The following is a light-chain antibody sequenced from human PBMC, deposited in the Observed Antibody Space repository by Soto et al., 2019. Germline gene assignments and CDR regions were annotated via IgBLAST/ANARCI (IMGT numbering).Light chain of an antibody. CDR1: QSVSSN. V-gene: IGKV3-15*01. CDR2: GAS. CDR3: QQYNNWPPLYT. Sequence: EIVMTQSPATLSVSLGERATLSCRASQSVSSNLAWYQQKPGQAPRLLIYGASTRATGIPARFSGSGSGTEFTLTISSLQSEDFAVYYCQQYNNWPPLYTFRQGTKLEIK. J-gene: IGKJ2*01.